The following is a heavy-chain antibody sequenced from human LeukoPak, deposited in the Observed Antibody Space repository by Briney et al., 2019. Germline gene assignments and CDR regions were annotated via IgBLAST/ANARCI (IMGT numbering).Heavy chain of an antibody. J-gene: IGHJ4*02. D-gene: IGHD2-21*02. CDR1: AFTFSRYS. CDR2: ISGSSSYI. CDR3: AKYSSWVVTYYFDY. V-gene: IGHV3-21*04. Sequence: GGSLRLSCAASAFTFSRYSMNWVRQAPGKGLEWVSSISGSSSYIYYADSVKGRFTISRDNAKNSLYLQMNSLRAEDTAVYYCAKYSSWVVTYYFDYWGQGTLVTVSS.